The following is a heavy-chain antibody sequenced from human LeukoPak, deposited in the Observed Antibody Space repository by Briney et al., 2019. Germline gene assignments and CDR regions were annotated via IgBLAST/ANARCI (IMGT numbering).Heavy chain of an antibody. J-gene: IGHJ5*02. CDR3: ARASYYYGSGSYNWDWFDP. CDR2: IYTSGST. V-gene: IGHV4-61*02. D-gene: IGHD3-10*01. Sequence: SETLSLTCTVSGDSISSSSSYWGWIRQPAGKGLEWIGRIYTSGSTNYNPSLKSRVTMSVDTSKNQFSLKLSSVTAADTAVYYCARASYYYGSGSYNWDWFDPWGQGTLVTVSS. CDR1: GDSISSSSSY.